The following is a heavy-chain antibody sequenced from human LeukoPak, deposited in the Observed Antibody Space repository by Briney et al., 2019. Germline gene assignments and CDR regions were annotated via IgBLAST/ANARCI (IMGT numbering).Heavy chain of an antibody. CDR3: SKATGPNSFRYIEY. V-gene: IGHV3-23*01. D-gene: IGHD3-9*01. J-gene: IGHJ4*02. Sequence: PGGSLRLSCGASGFTFSNYAMNWDRQVPGKGLEWLSGISRRGDTTYYTDSVKGRFTISRDNSNNTLYLQMNTLRADDTAVYYCSKATGPNSFRYIEYWGQGTLVTVSS. CDR1: GFTFSNYA. CDR2: ISRRGDTT.